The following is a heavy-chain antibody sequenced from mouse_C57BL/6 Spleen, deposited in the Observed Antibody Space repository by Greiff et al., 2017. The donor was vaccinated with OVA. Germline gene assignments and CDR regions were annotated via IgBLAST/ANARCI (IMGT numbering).Heavy chain of an antibody. D-gene: IGHD1-1*02. CDR2: IDPSDSYT. CDR1: GYTFTSYW. V-gene: IGHV1-69*01. Sequence: VQLQQPGAELVMPGASVKLSCKASGYTFTSYWMHWVKQRPGQGLEWIGEIDPSDSYTNYNQKFKGKSTLTVDKSSSTAYMQLSSLTSEDSAVYYCARRGVAQDYWGQGTTLTVSS. CDR3: ARRGVAQDY. J-gene: IGHJ2*01.